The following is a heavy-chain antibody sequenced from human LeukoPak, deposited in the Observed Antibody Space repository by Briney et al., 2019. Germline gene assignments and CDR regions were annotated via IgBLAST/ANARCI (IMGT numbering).Heavy chain of an antibody. V-gene: IGHV3-9*01. CDR2: ISWDSGSI. D-gene: IGHD5-12*01. CDR3: AKAGDIVATRTFLLDSGWFDP. J-gene: IGHJ5*02. CDR1: GLSFDDFA. Sequence: GRSLRLSCTASGLSFDDFAMHWLRQAPGKGLEWVSGISWDSGSIGYADSVKGRFTISRDNAKNSVYMQMNSLRAEDTALYYCAKAGDIVATRTFLLDSGWFDPWGQGTRVTVSS.